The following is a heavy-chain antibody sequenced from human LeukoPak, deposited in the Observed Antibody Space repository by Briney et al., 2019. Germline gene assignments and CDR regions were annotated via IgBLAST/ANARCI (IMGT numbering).Heavy chain of an antibody. J-gene: IGHJ4*02. Sequence: GGSLRLSCAASGFTFDDYTMHWVRQGPGKGLEWLSLISWDGRSTYYADSVEGRFTISRDNSKNSLYLQMNSLRSEDTALYYCARDGATIRTPGNGAIDYWGQGTLVTVSS. CDR2: ISWDGRST. CDR3: ARDGATIRTPGNGAIDY. V-gene: IGHV3-43*01. CDR1: GFTFDDYT. D-gene: IGHD5-12*01.